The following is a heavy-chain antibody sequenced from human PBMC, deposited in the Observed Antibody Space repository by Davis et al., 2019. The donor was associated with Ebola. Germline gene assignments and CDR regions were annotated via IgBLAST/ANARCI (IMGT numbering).Heavy chain of an antibody. CDR2: IY. J-gene: IGHJ5*02. CDR3: ARNARGGSWGRFDP. Sequence: SETLSLTCTVSGGSISSSSYYWGWIRQPPGKGLEWIGNIYYYNRSLKSRVTISVDTSKNQFSLKLSSVTAADTAVYYCARNARGGSWGRFDPWGQGTLVTVSS. CDR1: GGSISSSSYY. V-gene: IGHV4-39*01. D-gene: IGHD2-15*01.